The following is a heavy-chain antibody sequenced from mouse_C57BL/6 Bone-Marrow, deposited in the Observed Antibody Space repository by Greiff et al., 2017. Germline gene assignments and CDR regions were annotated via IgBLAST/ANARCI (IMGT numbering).Heavy chain of an antibody. CDR3: ARRRPLAMDY. J-gene: IGHJ4*01. V-gene: IGHV1-54*01. CDR1: GYAFTNYL. Sequence: QVQLQQSGAELVRPGTSVKVSCKASGYAFTNYLIEWVKQRPGQGLEWIGVINPGSGGTNYNEKFKGKATLTADKSSSTAYMQLSSLTSEDSAFYFCARRRPLAMDYWGQGTSVTVSS. CDR2: INPGSGGT.